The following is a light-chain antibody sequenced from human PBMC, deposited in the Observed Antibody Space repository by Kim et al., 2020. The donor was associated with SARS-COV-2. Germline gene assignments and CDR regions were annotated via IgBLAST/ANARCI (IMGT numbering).Light chain of an antibody. CDR2: EDK. V-gene: IGLV6-57*04. CDR1: PGTFGSTF. CDR3: QSYDVNSLWV. Sequence: NFMLTQPHSVSESPGKTATISCTRSPGTFGSTFVQWYQQRPGRAPTIIIYEDKKRTSGVPSRFSGSIDSSSNSAPLTISRLETEDEADYYCQSYDVNSLWVFGGGARLTVL. J-gene: IGLJ3*02.